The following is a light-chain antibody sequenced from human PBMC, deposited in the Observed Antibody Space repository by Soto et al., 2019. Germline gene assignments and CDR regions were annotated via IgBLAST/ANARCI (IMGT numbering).Light chain of an antibody. V-gene: IGKV3-15*01. CDR1: QSVSTN. CDR2: GAS. Sequence: EIVMTQSPDTLSVSPGERATLSCRASQSVSTNLAWYQQKPGQAPRRLIYGASTRATGIPARCSGSGSGTEVTLTISSLPSDDFAVYHCQQYNNCPYTFGQGTKLEIK. J-gene: IGKJ2*01. CDR3: QQYNNCPYT.